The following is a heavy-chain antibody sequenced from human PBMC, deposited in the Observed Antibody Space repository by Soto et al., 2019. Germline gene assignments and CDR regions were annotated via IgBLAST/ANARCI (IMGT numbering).Heavy chain of an antibody. J-gene: IGHJ4*01. D-gene: IGHD2-21*01. CDR2: VNSDGSIT. V-gene: IGHV3-74*01. CDR3: ATSKGAVVISPYFVDY. Sequence: EVRLEESGGGLVQPGGSLRLSCAASGFTFDSYWMYWVRQAPGKGLVWVSRVNSDGSITTYADSVKGRFTISRDNAKNTLSLQMNSLRDEDTAVYYCATSKGAVVISPYFVDYWGHGALVTVSS. CDR1: GFTFDSYW.